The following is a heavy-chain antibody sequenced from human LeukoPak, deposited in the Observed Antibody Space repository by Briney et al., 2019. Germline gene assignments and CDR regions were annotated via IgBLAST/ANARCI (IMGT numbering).Heavy chain of an antibody. CDR3: ATAVASSSGWYADY. CDR1: GFTFSSYG. V-gene: IGHV3-33*08. CDR2: IWYDGSNK. Sequence: GGSLRLSCAASGFTFSSYGMHWVRQAPGKGLEWVAVIWYDGSNKYYADSVKGRFTVSRDNSKNTLYLQMNSLRAEDTAVYYCATAVASSSGWYADYWGQGTLVTVSS. D-gene: IGHD6-19*01. J-gene: IGHJ4*02.